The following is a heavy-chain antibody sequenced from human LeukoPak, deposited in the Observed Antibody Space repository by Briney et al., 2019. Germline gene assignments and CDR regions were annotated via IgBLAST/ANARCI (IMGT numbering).Heavy chain of an antibody. CDR2: IYYSGST. CDR3: ARRGRVAGIDY. CDR1: GGSISSSSYY. D-gene: IGHD6-19*01. Sequence: SETLSLTCTVSGGSISSSSYYWGWVRQPPGKGLEWIGSIYYSGSTYYNPSLKSRVTISVDTSQNQFSLKLSSVTAADTAVYYCARRGRVAGIDYWGQGTLVTVSS. V-gene: IGHV4-39*01. J-gene: IGHJ4*02.